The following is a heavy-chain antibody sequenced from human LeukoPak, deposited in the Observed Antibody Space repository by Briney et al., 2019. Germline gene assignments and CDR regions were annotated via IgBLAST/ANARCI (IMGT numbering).Heavy chain of an antibody. D-gene: IGHD3-10*01. CDR3: ARDAGSGTGYYFYYMDV. V-gene: IGHV4-4*07. Sequence: SETLSLTCTVSGGSISSYYWSWIRQPAGKGLEWIGRIYTSGSTNYNPSLKSRVTMSLDTSKNQFSLRLSSVTAADTALHYCARDAGSGTGYYFYYMDVWGKGTTVTISS. CDR1: GGSISSYY. CDR2: IYTSGST. J-gene: IGHJ6*03.